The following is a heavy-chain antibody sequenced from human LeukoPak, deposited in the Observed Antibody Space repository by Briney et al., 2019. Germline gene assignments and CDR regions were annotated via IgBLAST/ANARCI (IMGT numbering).Heavy chain of an antibody. CDR1: GYSFTSYG. CDR3: ARDYGKTWNDDNWFDP. D-gene: IGHD1-1*01. J-gene: IGHJ5*02. Sequence: ASVKVSCKASGYSFTSYGISWVRQAPGQGLEWMGWISAYNGNASFAQRLQGRLTMTTDSSTSTAYMELRSLRSDDTAVYYCARDYGKTWNDDNWFDPWGQETLVTVSS. CDR2: ISAYNGNA. V-gene: IGHV1-18*01.